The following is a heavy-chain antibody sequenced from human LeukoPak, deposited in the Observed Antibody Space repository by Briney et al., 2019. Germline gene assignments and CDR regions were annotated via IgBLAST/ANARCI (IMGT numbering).Heavy chain of an antibody. CDR3: ARDSLWFGELLEEDY. CDR2: ISAYNGNT. Sequence: ASVKVSCKASGYTFTSYGISRVRQAPGQGLEWMGWISAYNGNTNYARKLQGRVTMTTDTSTSTAYMELRSLRSDDTAVYYCARDSLWFGELLEEDYWGQGTLVTVSS. J-gene: IGHJ4*02. D-gene: IGHD3-10*01. CDR1: GYTFTSYG. V-gene: IGHV1-18*01.